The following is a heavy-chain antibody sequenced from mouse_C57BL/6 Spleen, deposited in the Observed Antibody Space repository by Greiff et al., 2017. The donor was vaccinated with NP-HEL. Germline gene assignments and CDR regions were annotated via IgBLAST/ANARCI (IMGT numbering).Heavy chain of an antibody. D-gene: IGHD1-1*01. J-gene: IGHJ2*01. CDR3: ARTSYYGSSLYYFDY. Sequence: QAQLQQPGAELVKPGASVKMSCKASGYTFTSYWITWVKQRPGQGLEWIGDIYPGSGSTNYNEKFKSKATLTVDTSSSTAYMQLSSLTSEDSAVYYCARTSYYGSSLYYFDYWGQGTTLTVSS. CDR1: GYTFTSYW. CDR2: IYPGSGST. V-gene: IGHV1-55*01.